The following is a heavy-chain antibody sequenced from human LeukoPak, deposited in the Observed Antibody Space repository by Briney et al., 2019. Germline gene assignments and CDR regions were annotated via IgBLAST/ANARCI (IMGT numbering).Heavy chain of an antibody. D-gene: IGHD6-19*01. V-gene: IGHV3-30*03. CDR1: GFTFNTYA. CDR2: VSDDGTIT. Sequence: GGSLRLSCAASGFTFNTYAIHWVRQAPGKGLEWVAVVSDDGTITYYAESMKGRFTISRDNAKNSLYLQMNSLRAEDTAVYYCARPAVAVAGTYWGQGTLVTVSS. CDR3: ARPAVAVAGTY. J-gene: IGHJ4*02.